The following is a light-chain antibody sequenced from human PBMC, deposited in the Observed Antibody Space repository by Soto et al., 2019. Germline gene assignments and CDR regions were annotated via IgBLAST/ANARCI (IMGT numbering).Light chain of an antibody. CDR3: QQYGSSPPT. V-gene: IGKV3-20*01. CDR2: GAS. CDR1: QSVISSY. Sequence: EIVLTQSPATLSLSPGERATLSGSASQSVISSYLAWYQQKPGQAPMLLIYGASSRATGIPDRFSGSGSGTDFTLTISRLEPEDFAVYYCQQYGSSPPTFGQGTKVDIK. J-gene: IGKJ1*01.